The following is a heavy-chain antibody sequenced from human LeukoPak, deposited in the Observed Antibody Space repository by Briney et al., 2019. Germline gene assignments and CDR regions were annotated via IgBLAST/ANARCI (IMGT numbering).Heavy chain of an antibody. CDR2: ISSSSSYI. CDR3: ARDSIVVVVAASPFDY. Sequence: GGSLRLSCAASGFTFSSYSMNWVRQAPGKGLEWVSSISSSSSYIYYADSVKGRFTISRDNAKNSLYLQMNSLRAEDTAVYYCARDSIVVVVAASPFDYWGQGTLVTVSS. CDR1: GFTFSSYS. D-gene: IGHD2-15*01. J-gene: IGHJ4*02. V-gene: IGHV3-21*01.